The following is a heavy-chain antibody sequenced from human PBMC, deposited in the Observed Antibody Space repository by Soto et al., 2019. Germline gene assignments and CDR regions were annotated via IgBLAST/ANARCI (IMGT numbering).Heavy chain of an antibody. D-gene: IGHD5-12*01. CDR1: GYSFTSYW. CDR3: ARRGGGLRKRYAFNI. CDR2: IYPGDSDT. V-gene: IGHV5-51*01. J-gene: IGHJ3*02. Sequence: GESLKISCKGSGYSFTSYWIGWVRQMPGKGLEWMGIIYPGDSDTRYSPSFQGQVTISADKSISTAYLQWSSLKASDTAMYYCARRGGGLRKRYAFNIWGQGTMVTVSS.